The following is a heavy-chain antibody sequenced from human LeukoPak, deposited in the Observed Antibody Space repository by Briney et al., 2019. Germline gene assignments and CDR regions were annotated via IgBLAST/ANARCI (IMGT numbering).Heavy chain of an antibody. V-gene: IGHV4-39*07. CDR1: GGSISSSSYY. D-gene: IGHD4-23*01. CDR3: ARQAGGNFRP. CDR2: IYYSGST. J-gene: IGHJ4*02. Sequence: PSETLSLTCTVSGGSISSSSYYWGWIRQPPGKGLEWIGSIYYSGSTYYNPSLKSRVTISVDTSKNQFSLKLSSVTAADTAVYYCARQAGGNFRPWGQGTLVTVSS.